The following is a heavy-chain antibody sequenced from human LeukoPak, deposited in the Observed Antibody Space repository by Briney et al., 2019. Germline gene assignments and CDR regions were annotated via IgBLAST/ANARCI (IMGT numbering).Heavy chain of an antibody. CDR1: GFTFSDYW. CDR3: GSDGTAPGLYFDL. Sequence: GGSLRLSCGVSGFTFSDYWMNWVRQAPGKGLEWVASIKQDGSEKSYVDSVKGRFTISGDNAKNSLYLQMSSLRAEDTAVYYCGSDGTAPGLYFDLWGQGTLVTVSS. D-gene: IGHD6-13*01. J-gene: IGHJ4*01. V-gene: IGHV3-7*01. CDR2: IKQDGSEK.